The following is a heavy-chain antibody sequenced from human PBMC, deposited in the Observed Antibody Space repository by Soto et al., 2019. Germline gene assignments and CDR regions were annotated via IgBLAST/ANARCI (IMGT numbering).Heavy chain of an antibody. CDR1: GFNFRNYA. CDR3: SVDPSGDYIGAFDF. D-gene: IGHD4-17*01. CDR2: IEGSGGHT. J-gene: IGHJ3*01. V-gene: IGHV3-23*01. Sequence: EVQLLESGGGLVQPGESLRVSCAGSGFNFRNYAMTWVRQAPGKGLEWVSSIEGSGGHTDYADSVKGRFTVSRDNSKNILFLQMNSLRTDDTAIYYCSVDPSGDYIGAFDFWGPGTLVTVSS.